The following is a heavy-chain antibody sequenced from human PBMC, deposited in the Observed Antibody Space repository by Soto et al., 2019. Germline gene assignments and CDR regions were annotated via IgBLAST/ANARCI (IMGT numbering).Heavy chain of an antibody. J-gene: IGHJ5*02. CDR3: ARDRRYHYGNNGYHTRFDP. V-gene: IGHV1-46*01. CDR1: GYTFINYY. CDR2: INPSGGSP. Sequence: QVQLVQSGAEVKKPGASVKVSCKASGYTFINYYIHWVRQAPGQGLEWMGMINPSGGSPNYAQKFQGRVTMTTDTSTSTISMELSGLRSEDTAVYYCARDRRYHYGNNGYHTRFDPWGQGTLVTVSS. D-gene: IGHD3-22*01.